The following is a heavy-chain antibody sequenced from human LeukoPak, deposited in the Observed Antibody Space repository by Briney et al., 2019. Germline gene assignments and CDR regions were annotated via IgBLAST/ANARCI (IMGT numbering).Heavy chain of an antibody. CDR3: AKELTLWFGEPIDY. Sequence: PGGSLRLSCAASGFTFSSYDMSWVRQAPGKGLEWVSAISGSGGSTYYADSVKGRFTISRDNSKNTLYLQMNSLRAEDTAVYYCAKELTLWFGEPIDYWGQGTLVTVSS. J-gene: IGHJ4*02. D-gene: IGHD3-10*01. CDR2: ISGSGGST. CDR1: GFTFSSYD. V-gene: IGHV3-23*01.